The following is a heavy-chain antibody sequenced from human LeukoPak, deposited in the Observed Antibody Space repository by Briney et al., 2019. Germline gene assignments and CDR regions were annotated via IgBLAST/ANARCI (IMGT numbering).Heavy chain of an antibody. CDR3: ARFGAAAGTDF. D-gene: IGHD6-13*01. J-gene: IGHJ4*02. V-gene: IGHV4-59*08. CDR1: GASISSYY. CDR2: ILYSRST. Sequence: SETLSLTCTVSGASISSYYWTWIRQPPGKGLEWIGYILYSRSTYYNPSLKSRVTISADTPKNQFSLNLSSVTAADTAVYYCARFGAAAGTDFRGQGTLVTVSS.